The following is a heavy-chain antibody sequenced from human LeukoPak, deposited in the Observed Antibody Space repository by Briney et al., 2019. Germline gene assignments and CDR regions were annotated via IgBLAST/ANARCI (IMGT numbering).Heavy chain of an antibody. Sequence: ASVKVSCKASGYTFTGYYLHWVRQAPGQGLEWVGWINPNSGGTTYAQKFQGRVTMTRDTSISTVYMELSRLTSDDTAVYYCSREYYWGQGTQVTVSS. V-gene: IGHV1-2*02. CDR3: SREYY. J-gene: IGHJ4*02. CDR2: INPNSGGT. CDR1: GYTFTGYY.